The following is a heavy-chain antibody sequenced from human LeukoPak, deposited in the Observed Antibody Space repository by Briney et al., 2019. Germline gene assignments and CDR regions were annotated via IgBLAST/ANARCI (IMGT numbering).Heavy chain of an antibody. CDR1: GGSFSGYY. V-gene: IGHV4-34*01. CDR3: ARVRLGISGYRPFDY. Sequence: SETLSLTCAVYGGSFSGYYWSWIRQPPGKGLEWIGEINHSGSTNYNPSLKSRVTISVDTSKNQFSLKLSSVTAADTAVYYCARVRLGISGYRPFDYWGQGTLVTVSS. D-gene: IGHD3-22*01. J-gene: IGHJ4*02. CDR2: INHSGST.